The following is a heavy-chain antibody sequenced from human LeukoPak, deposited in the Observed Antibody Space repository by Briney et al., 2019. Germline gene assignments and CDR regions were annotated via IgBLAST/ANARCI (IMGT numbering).Heavy chain of an antibody. Sequence: SETLSLTCTVSGGSNSGYYWNWIRQSPGKGLECIGGIYYSGSTNYNPSLKSRATISVDTSKNQISLKLSSVTAADTAVYYCARVMGSGIEDDDAFDIWGQGTMVTVSS. CDR3: ARVMGSGIEDDDAFDI. J-gene: IGHJ3*02. CDR2: IYYSGST. V-gene: IGHV4-59*01. D-gene: IGHD3-10*01. CDR1: GGSNSGYY.